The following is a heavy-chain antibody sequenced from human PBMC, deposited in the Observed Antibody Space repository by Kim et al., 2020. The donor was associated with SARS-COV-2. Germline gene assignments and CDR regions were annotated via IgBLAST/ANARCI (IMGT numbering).Heavy chain of an antibody. J-gene: IGHJ5*02. V-gene: IGHV4-61*01. CDR2: IYYSGST. D-gene: IGHD1-26*01. CDR3: ARALKSGSYRVDP. Sequence: SETLSLTCTVSGGSVSSGSYYWSWIRQPPGKGLEWIGYIYYSGSTNYNPSLKSRVTISVDTSKNQFSLKLSSVTAADTVVYYCARALKSGSYRVDPWGQGTLVTVSS. CDR1: GGSVSSGSYY.